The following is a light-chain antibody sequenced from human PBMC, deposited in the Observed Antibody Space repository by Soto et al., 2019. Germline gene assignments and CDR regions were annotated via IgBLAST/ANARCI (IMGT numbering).Light chain of an antibody. CDR3: QQYHSWPPRT. V-gene: IGKV3D-15*01. Sequence: EIVMTESRTILSVSPGERATLSCRASQSVSSNLAWYQQKPGQAPRLLIYGVYTRAPGIPARFSGSGSGTEFTLTISSLQSEDFAVSYCQQYHSWPPRTFGQGTKVDIK. J-gene: IGKJ1*01. CDR2: GVY. CDR1: QSVSSN.